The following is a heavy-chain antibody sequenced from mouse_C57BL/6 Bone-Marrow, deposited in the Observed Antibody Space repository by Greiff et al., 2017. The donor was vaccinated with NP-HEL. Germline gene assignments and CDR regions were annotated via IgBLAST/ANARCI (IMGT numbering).Heavy chain of an antibody. CDR2: IDPENGDT. V-gene: IGHV14-4*01. J-gene: IGHJ2*01. D-gene: IGHD1-1*01. Sequence: VHVKQSGAELVRPGASVKLSCTASGFNIKDDYMHWVKQRPEQGLEWIGWIDPENGDTEYASKFQGKATITADTSSNTAYLQLSSLTSEDTAVYYCTAYYGSSFPGWGQGTTLTVSS. CDR3: TAYYGSSFPG. CDR1: GFNIKDDY.